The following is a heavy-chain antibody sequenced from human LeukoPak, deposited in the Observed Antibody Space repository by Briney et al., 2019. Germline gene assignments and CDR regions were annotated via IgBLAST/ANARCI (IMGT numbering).Heavy chain of an antibody. J-gene: IGHJ5*02. CDR2: IYSSGST. CDR3: ARDAYSNSYYWFDP. D-gene: IGHD6-13*01. V-gene: IGHV4-4*07. Sequence: SETLSLTCTVSGGSIIGYYWSWIRQPAGEGLEWIGRIYSSGSTNYNPSLQSRVTISVDKSNNRFSLKLTSLTAADTAVYYCARDAYSNSYYWFDPWGQGTLVTVSS. CDR1: GGSIIGYY.